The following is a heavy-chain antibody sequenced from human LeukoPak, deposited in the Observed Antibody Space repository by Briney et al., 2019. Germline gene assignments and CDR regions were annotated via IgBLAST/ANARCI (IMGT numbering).Heavy chain of an antibody. CDR1: GYSISSGYY. D-gene: IGHD3-3*01. CDR3: ARTYYDFWSGYYAYYFDY. Sequence: PSETLSLTCAVSGYSISSGYYWGWIRQPPGKGLEWIGGIYHSGSTYYNPSLKSRVTISVDTSKNQFSLKLSSVTAADTAVYYCARTYYDFWSGYYAYYFDYWGQGTLVTVSS. CDR2: IYHSGST. V-gene: IGHV4-38-2*01. J-gene: IGHJ4*02.